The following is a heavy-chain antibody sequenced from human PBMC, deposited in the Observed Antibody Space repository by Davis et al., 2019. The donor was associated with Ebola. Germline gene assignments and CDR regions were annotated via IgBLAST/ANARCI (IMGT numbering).Heavy chain of an antibody. V-gene: IGHV3-7*01. CDR2: IKQDGSEK. CDR3: ARGTSIAAADVDV. Sequence: GESLKISCAASGFTFSSYSMNWVRQAPGKGLEWVANIKQDGSEKYYVDSVKGRFTISRDNAKNSLYLQMNSLRAEDTAVYYCARGTSIAAADVDVWGKGTTVTVSS. CDR1: GFTFSSYS. J-gene: IGHJ6*04. D-gene: IGHD6-13*01.